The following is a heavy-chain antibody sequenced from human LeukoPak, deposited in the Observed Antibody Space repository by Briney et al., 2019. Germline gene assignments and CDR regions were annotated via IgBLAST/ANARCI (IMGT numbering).Heavy chain of an antibody. CDR2: ISGSGGST. Sequence: PGGSLRLSCAASGFTFSSYAMSWVRQAPGKGLEWVSAISGSGGSTYYADSVKGRLTISRDNSKNTLFLQMNSLRVEDTALYYCSKWGDYDVLTGYYDSDFWGQGTLVTVSS. CDR3: SKWGDYDVLTGYYDSDF. J-gene: IGHJ4*02. D-gene: IGHD3-9*01. CDR1: GFTFSSYA. V-gene: IGHV3-23*01.